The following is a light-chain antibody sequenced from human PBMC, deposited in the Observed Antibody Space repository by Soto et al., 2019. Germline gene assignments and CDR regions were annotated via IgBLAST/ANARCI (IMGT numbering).Light chain of an antibody. J-gene: IGKJ4*01. Sequence: EVVMTQSPDTLSVSPGGRATLSCRASQSVYRNLAWYQQKRGQAPRLLMYDVSTRASDTPDRFRGSGFGTEFTLTISSLQSEDFADYYCQQDDFWPLTFGGGTKVEIK. CDR2: DVS. V-gene: IGKV3-15*01. CDR1: QSVYRN. CDR3: QQDDFWPLT.